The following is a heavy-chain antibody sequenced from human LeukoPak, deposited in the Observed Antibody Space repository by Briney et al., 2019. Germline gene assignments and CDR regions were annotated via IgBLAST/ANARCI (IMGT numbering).Heavy chain of an antibody. J-gene: IGHJ6*03. D-gene: IGHD2-15*01. CDR3: ARGYCSGGSCYSYYYYNYMDV. V-gene: IGHV4-39*07. Sequence: SETLSLTCTVSGGSISSSSYYWGWIRQPPGKGLEWIGSIYYSGSTYYNPSLKSRVAISVDTSKNQFSLKLSSVTAADTAVYYCARGYCSGGSCYSYYYYNYMDVWGKGTTVTVSS. CDR2: IYYSGST. CDR1: GGSISSSSYY.